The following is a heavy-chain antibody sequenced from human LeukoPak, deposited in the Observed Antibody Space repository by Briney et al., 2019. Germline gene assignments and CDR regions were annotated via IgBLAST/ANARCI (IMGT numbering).Heavy chain of an antibody. CDR1: GFTFSSYS. CDR2: ITSSSSTI. D-gene: IGHD2-21*02. Sequence: GGSLRLSCAASGFTFSSYSMNWVRQAPGKGLEWVSYITSSSSTIYYADSVKGRFTISRDNAKNSLYLQMNSLRDEDTAVYYCARDLYCGGDCFSGFLDYWGQGTLVTVSS. J-gene: IGHJ4*02. V-gene: IGHV3-48*02. CDR3: ARDLYCGGDCFSGFLDY.